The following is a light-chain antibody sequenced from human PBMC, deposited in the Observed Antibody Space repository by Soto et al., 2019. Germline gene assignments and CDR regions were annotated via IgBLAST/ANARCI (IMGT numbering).Light chain of an antibody. CDR2: EVT. Sequence: LTQPHSVSESPGKTVTISCTRSSGSIASNYVSWYQQHPGKAPKLMIYEVTKRPSGVPDRFSGSKSGNTASLTVSGLQTEDEADYYCGSHAGNSNLVFGGGTKLTVL. CDR1: SSGSIASNY. V-gene: IGLV2-8*01. CDR3: GSHAGNSNLV. J-gene: IGLJ3*02.